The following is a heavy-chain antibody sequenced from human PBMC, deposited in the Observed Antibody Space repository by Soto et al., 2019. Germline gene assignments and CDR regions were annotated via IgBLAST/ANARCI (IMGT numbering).Heavy chain of an antibody. CDR1: GYRFVLES. D-gene: IGHD6-13*01. CDR2: ILPDDAYT. CDR3: ARQGFSKHYFYAADV. Sequence: PGEYLMITSTASGYRFVLESIGGVSQTRGMGLEWIGIILPDDAYTRYSPSFEGHVTISADRSTNTAFLHLRSLEASDTATYFCARQGFSKHYFYAADVWGQGTTVTVS. J-gene: IGHJ6*02. V-gene: IGHV5-51*01.